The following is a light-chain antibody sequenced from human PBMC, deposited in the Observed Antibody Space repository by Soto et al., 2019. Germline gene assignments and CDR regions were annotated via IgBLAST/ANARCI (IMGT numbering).Light chain of an antibody. V-gene: IGKV1-39*01. Sequence: DIKMTQSPSSLSASVGERFTITCRASQSISNNLNWYQHKTGEAPILLIYATSTLQNGVPSRFSGSGFGTDFTLTISSLQPEDFATYYCQQSYSTTTWTFGQGTKVEIK. CDR2: ATS. J-gene: IGKJ1*01. CDR3: QQSYSTTTWT. CDR1: QSISNN.